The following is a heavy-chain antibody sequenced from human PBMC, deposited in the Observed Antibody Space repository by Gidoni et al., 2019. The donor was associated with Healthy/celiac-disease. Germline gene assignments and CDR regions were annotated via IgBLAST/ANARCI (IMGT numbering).Heavy chain of an antibody. CDR3: TYSTSNYGMDV. CDR2: IRSKERSKAYGATT. CDR1: GFTFGDYA. V-gene: IGHV3-49*05. J-gene: IGHJ6*02. Sequence: EVQLVESGGGLVKPGRSLRLSCTASGFTFGDYAMSWFRQAPGKGLEWGSFIRSKERSKAYGATTEYAASVKGRVTISRDDSKSIAYLQMNSLKTEDTAVYYCTYSTSNYGMDVWGQGTTVTVSS. D-gene: IGHD6-6*01.